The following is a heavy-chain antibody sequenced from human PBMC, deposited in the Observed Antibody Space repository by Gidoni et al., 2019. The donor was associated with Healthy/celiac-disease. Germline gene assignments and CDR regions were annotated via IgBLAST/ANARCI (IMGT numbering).Heavy chain of an antibody. CDR1: SSYA. Sequence: SSYAMSWVRQAPGKGLEWVSAISGGGGSTYYADSVKGRFTISRDNSKNTLYLQMNSLRAEDTAVYYCAKDKRYFDWLLSIDYWGQGTLVTVSS. J-gene: IGHJ4*02. V-gene: IGHV3-23*01. D-gene: IGHD3-9*01. CDR3: AKDKRYFDWLLSIDY. CDR2: ISGGGGST.